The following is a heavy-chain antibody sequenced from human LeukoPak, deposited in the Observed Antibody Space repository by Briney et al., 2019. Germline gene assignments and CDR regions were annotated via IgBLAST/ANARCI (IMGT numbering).Heavy chain of an antibody. CDR1: GYTFTSYG. Sequence: GASVKVSCKASGYTFTSYGISWVRQAPGQGLEWMGWISAYNGNTNYAQKLQGRVTMTTDTSTSTAYMELRSLRSDDTAVYYCARNERITIFGVADPPFDYWGQGALVTVSS. J-gene: IGHJ4*02. CDR2: ISAYNGNT. D-gene: IGHD3-3*01. V-gene: IGHV1-18*01. CDR3: ARNERITIFGVADPPFDY.